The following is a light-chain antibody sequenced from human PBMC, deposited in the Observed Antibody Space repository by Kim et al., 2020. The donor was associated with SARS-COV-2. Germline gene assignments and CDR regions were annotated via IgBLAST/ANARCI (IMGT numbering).Light chain of an antibody. J-gene: IGKJ4*01. CDR3: MQALQSRT. V-gene: IGKV2-28*01. CDR2: LGS. CDR1: QSLLHSNGYIY. Sequence: DIVMTQSPLSLPVTPGEPASISCRSSQSLLHSNGYIYLDWYLQKPGQSPQLLIYLGSNRASGVPDRFSGSGSGTDFTLKISRVEAEDVGVYYCMQALQSRTFGGGTKVDIK.